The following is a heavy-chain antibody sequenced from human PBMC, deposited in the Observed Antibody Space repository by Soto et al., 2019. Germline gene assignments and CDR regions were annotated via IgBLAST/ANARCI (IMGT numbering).Heavy chain of an antibody. CDR1: GYTFTSYG. V-gene: IGHV1-18*01. J-gene: IGHJ6*02. CDR3: AIDGDYGTYYYYGMDV. Sequence: ASVKVSCKASGYTFTSYGISWVRQAPGQGLEWKGWISAYNGNTNYAQKLQGRVTMTTDTSTSTAYMELRSLRSDDTAVYYCAIDGDYGTYYYYGMDVWGQGTTVTVSS. CDR2: ISAYNGNT. D-gene: IGHD4-17*01.